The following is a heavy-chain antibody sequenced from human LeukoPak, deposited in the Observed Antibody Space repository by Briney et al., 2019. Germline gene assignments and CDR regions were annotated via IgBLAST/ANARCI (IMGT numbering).Heavy chain of an antibody. D-gene: IGHD3-22*01. Sequence: GGSLRLSCAGSRFTLSDFGMHWVRQAPGKGLEWVAVIWHDGTKGHYAESVKGRFAISRDDSRNTLYLQMNSLRADDTAVYYCAINYYDSSAYALHYWGQGTLVTVSS. CDR1: RFTLSDFG. CDR3: AINYYDSSAYALHY. J-gene: IGHJ4*02. CDR2: IWHDGTKG. V-gene: IGHV3-33*01.